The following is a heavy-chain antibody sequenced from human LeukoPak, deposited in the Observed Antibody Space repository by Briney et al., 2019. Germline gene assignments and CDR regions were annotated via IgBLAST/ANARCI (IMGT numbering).Heavy chain of an antibody. J-gene: IGHJ4*02. CDR2: LYLSGST. CDR1: GGSFSSGGYY. D-gene: IGHD3-10*01. Sequence: SETLSLTCAVSGGSFSSGGYYWGWIRQPPGKGLEWIGSLYLSGSTYYNPSLKSRVTISVDTSKNQFSLKLSSVTAADMAVYYCARQKYYFGSGSYKLRDFDYWGQGTLVTVSS. V-gene: IGHV4-39*01. CDR3: ARQKYYFGSGSYKLRDFDY.